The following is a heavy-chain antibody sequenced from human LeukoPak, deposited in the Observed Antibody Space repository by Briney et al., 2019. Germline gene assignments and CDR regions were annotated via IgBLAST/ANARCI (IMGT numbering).Heavy chain of an antibody. V-gene: IGHV4-39*02. D-gene: IGHD5-24*01. Sequence: PETLSLTCTVSGGSISSSSYYWGWIRQPPGKGLEWIGSIYYSGSTYYNPSLKSRVTISVDTSKNQFSLKLSSVTAADTAVYYCARDAVEMATTVGRYWGQGTLVTVSS. CDR2: IYYSGST. J-gene: IGHJ4*02. CDR1: GGSISSSSYY. CDR3: ARDAVEMATTVGRY.